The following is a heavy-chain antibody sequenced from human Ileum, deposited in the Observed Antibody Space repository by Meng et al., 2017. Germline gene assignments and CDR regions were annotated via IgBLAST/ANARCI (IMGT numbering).Heavy chain of an antibody. D-gene: IGHD1-26*01. Sequence: QWRLRASGPGPLKPSGTLARTCAVSGGSISTSDWWSWVRQPPGKGLEWIGEIHHSGSTNYNPSLKSRVTISVDKSKNQFSLKLNSVTAADTAVYYCAREWSGSYRHFDYWGQGTLVTVSS. V-gene: IGHV4-4*02. CDR3: AREWSGSYRHFDY. CDR2: IHHSGST. J-gene: IGHJ4*02. CDR1: GGSISTSDW.